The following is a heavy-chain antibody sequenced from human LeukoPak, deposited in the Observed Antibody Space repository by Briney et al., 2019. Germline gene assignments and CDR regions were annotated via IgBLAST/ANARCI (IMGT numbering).Heavy chain of an antibody. CDR3: ARGRYCSSTSCWRNAFDI. V-gene: IGHV4-34*01. D-gene: IGHD2-2*01. CDR1: GGSFSGYY. CDR2: INHSGST. J-gene: IGHJ3*02. Sequence: SETLSLTCAVYGGSFSGYYWSWIRQPPGKGLEWIGEINHSGSTNYNPSLKSRVTISVDTSKNQFSLKLSSVTAADTAVYYCARGRYCSSTSCWRNAFDIWGQGTMVTVSS.